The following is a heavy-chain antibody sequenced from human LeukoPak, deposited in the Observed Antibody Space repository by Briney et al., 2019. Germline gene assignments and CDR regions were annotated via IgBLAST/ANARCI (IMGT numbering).Heavy chain of an antibody. CDR1: GFTFSSYS. V-gene: IGHV3-48*01. CDR3: ARTYSSSWSTTYFDY. D-gene: IGHD6-13*01. CDR2: ISSSSSTI. Sequence: QPGGSLRLSCAASGFTFSSYSMNWVRQAPGKGLEWVSYISSSSSTIYYADSVKGRFTISRDDSKNSLYLQTNSLKTEDTAVYYCARTYSSSWSTTYFDYWGQGTLVTVSS. J-gene: IGHJ4*02.